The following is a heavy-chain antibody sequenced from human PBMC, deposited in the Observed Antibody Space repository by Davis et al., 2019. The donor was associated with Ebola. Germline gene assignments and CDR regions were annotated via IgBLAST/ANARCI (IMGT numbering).Heavy chain of an antibody. V-gene: IGHV1-69*02. CDR2: IIPILGIA. CDR3: AGSPTYSGSYYYYYGMDV. J-gene: IGHJ6*02. Sequence: SSVKVSCKASGGTFSSYTISWVRQAPGQGLEWMGRIIPILGIANYAQKFQGRVTITADKSTSTAYMALSSLRSEDTAVYYCAGSPTYSGSYYYYYGMDVWGQGTTVTVSS. CDR1: GGTFSSYT. D-gene: IGHD1-26*01.